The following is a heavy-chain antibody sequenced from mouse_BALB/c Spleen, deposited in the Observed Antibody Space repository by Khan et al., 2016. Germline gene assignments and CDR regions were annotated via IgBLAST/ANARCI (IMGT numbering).Heavy chain of an antibody. V-gene: IGHV1-5*01. J-gene: IGHJ4*01. D-gene: IGHD1-2*01. CDR3: TNDYGINEVLHY. Sequence: EVQLQESGTVLARPGASVKMSCKASGYSFTSYWMHWVKQRPGQGLEWIGAIYPGNRDNRYNQKFKGKAKLTAVTSASTAYMELSSLTNEDSAVYYCTNDYGINEVLHYWGQGTSVTVSS. CDR1: GYSFTSYW. CDR2: IYPGNRDN.